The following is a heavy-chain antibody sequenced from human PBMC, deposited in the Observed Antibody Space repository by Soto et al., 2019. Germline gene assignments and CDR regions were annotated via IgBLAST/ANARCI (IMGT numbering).Heavy chain of an antibody. CDR3: ARSIAAAGNFLDFDY. CDR2: INANSGGT. Sequence: ASVKVSCKASGYTFTSYAMHWVRQAPGQGLEWMGWINANSGGTNYAQKFQGWVTMTRDTSISTAYMELSRLRSDDTAVYYCARSIAAAGNFLDFDYWGQGTLVTVSS. V-gene: IGHV1-2*04. CDR1: GYTFTSYA. D-gene: IGHD6-13*01. J-gene: IGHJ4*02.